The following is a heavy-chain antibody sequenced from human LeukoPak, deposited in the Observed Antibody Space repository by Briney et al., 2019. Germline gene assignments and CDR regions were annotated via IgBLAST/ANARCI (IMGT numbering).Heavy chain of an antibody. J-gene: IGHJ3*02. D-gene: IGHD4-11*01. CDR1: GGSFSGYY. Sequence: SETLSLTCAVYGGSFSGYYWSWIRQPPGKGLEWIGEINHSGSTNYNPSLKSRVTISVDTSKNQFSPKLSSVTAADTAVYYCARGATVTAFNIWGQGTMVTVSS. CDR2: INHSGST. CDR3: ARGATVTAFNI. V-gene: IGHV4-34*01.